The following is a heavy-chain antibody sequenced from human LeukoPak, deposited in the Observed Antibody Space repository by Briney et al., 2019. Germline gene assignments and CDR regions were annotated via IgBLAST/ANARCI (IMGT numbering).Heavy chain of an antibody. V-gene: IGHV3-7*03. Sequence: SGGSLRLSCAASGFTFSSYWMSWVRQAPGKGLEWVANIKQDGSEKYYVDSVKGRFTISRDNAKNSLYLQMNSLRAEDTALYYCAKGDYSGSYLFDYWGQGTLVTVSS. CDR3: AKGDYSGSYLFDY. J-gene: IGHJ4*02. D-gene: IGHD1-26*01. CDR2: IKQDGSEK. CDR1: GFTFSSYW.